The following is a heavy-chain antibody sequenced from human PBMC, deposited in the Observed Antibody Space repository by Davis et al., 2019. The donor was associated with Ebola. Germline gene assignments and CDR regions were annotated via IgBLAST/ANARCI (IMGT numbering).Heavy chain of an antibody. D-gene: IGHD1-7*01. CDR2: ISGGGGDT. Sequence: PGGSLRLSCAASGFTFSRSAMTWVRQAPGKGLEWASSISGGGGDTSYADSVKGRFTISRDNSKNTLFLQMKSLRVEDTAIYYCATNLLHNYYYAMDLWGQGTTVTVSS. J-gene: IGHJ6*02. CDR1: GFTFSRSA. CDR3: ATNLLHNYYYAMDL. V-gene: IGHV3-23*01.